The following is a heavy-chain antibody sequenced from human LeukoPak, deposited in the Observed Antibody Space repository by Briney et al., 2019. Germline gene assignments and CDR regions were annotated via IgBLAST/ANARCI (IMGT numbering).Heavy chain of an antibody. D-gene: IGHD5-18*01. CDR3: ARANGQLWTTPDY. V-gene: IGHV3-30*03. Sequence: GGSLRFSCAASGFTLSSYGMHWVRQPQGEGLGWVAVISHDGSKKYSAESVKGRFTISRDNSKNTLYLQMNSLRAEDTAVYYCARANGQLWTTPDYWGQGTLVTISS. CDR2: ISHDGSKK. CDR1: GFTLSSYG. J-gene: IGHJ4*02.